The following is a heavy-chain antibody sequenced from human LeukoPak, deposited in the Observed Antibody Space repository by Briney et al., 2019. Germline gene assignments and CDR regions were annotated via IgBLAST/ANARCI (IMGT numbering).Heavy chain of an antibody. CDR2: IYYSGST. Sequence: SETLSLTCNVSGGSISSTNYYWGWIRQPPGKAMEWIGNIYYSGSTHYNPSLKSRVSIFVDTANNQFSLKVTSVTATDTAVYYCAKSGCGGDCYSGDFDYWGQGTLVTVSS. V-gene: IGHV4-39*01. CDR3: AKSGCGGDCYSGDFDY. D-gene: IGHD2-21*02. CDR1: GGSISSTNYY. J-gene: IGHJ4*02.